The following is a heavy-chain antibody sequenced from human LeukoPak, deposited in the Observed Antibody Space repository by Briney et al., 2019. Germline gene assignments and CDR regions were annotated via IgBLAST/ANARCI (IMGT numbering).Heavy chain of an antibody. CDR2: IYTSGST. CDR1: GGSISSGSYY. J-gene: IGHJ4*02. V-gene: IGHV4-61*02. Sequence: SETLSLTCTVSGGSISSGSYYWSWIRQPAGKGLEWIGRIYTSGSTYYNPSLKSRVTISVDTSKNQFSLKLSSVTAADTAVYYCARESPKYYFDYWGQGTPVTVSS. CDR3: ARESPKYYFDY.